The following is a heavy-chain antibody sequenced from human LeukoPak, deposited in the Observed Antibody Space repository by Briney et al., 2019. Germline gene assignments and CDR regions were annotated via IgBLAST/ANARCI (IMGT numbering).Heavy chain of an antibody. D-gene: IGHD3-9*01. CDR1: GYSFTSYW. Sequence: GESLKISWKGSGYSFTSYWIGWVRQMPGKGLEWIGIIYPGDSDTRYSPSFQGQVTISADKSISTAYLQWSSLKASDTAMYYCARGFRYFDWSDAFDIWGQGTMVTVSS. J-gene: IGHJ3*02. CDR2: IYPGDSDT. CDR3: ARGFRYFDWSDAFDI. V-gene: IGHV5-51*01.